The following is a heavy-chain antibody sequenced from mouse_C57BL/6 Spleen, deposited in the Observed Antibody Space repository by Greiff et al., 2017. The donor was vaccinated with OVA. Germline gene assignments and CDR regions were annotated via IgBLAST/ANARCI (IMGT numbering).Heavy chain of an antibody. D-gene: IGHD2-3*01. CDR1: GYSITSGYY. J-gene: IGHJ3*01. CDR3: ARDYDGYWFAY. CDR2: ISYDGSN. Sequence: EVKLQESGPGLVKPSQSLSLTCSVTGYSITSGYYWNWIRQFPGNKLEWMGYISYDGSNNYNPSLKNRISITRDTSKNQFFLKLNSVTTEDTATYYCARDYDGYWFAYWGQGTLVTVSA. V-gene: IGHV3-6*01.